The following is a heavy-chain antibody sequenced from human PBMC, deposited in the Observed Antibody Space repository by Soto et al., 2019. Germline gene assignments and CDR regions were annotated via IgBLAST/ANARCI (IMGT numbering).Heavy chain of an antibody. J-gene: IGHJ4*02. D-gene: IGHD2-21*01. CDR3: TRGRSMIANDDLAH. Sequence: QVQLVEAGGGVVQPGPSLRLACAASGFSVSSYSMHWVRQAPGKGLDWVASMSFDGNSKYFADSVKGRFKISRDTSKNTWSLEMESLGVADAALYHCTRGRSMIANDDLAHWGQGTQVTVSS. CDR2: MSFDGNSK. V-gene: IGHV3-30-3*01. CDR1: GFSVSSYS.